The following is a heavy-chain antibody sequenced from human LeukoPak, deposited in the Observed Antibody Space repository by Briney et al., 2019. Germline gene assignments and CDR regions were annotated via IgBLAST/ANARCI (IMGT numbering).Heavy chain of an antibody. CDR2: IKEDGSEE. Sequence: GGSLRLSCAASGFTFSSYAMSWVRQAPGKGLEWVANIKEDGSEENYVDSVKGRFTISRDNARNSLYLQMYSLGDEDTAVYYCARGRMLASWGQGTLVTVSS. D-gene: IGHD2-8*01. CDR3: ARGRMLAS. J-gene: IGHJ4*02. V-gene: IGHV3-7*01. CDR1: GFTFSSYA.